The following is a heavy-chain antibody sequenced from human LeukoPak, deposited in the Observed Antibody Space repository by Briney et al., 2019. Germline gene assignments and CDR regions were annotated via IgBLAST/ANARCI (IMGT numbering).Heavy chain of an antibody. V-gene: IGHV4-59*01. CDR1: GDSMRSYY. D-gene: IGHD3-10*01. CDR3: ARDSRYVSGWFDDGLDV. CDR2: QDDRGDT. Sequence: PSETLSLTCIVSGDSMRSYYWSWIGQAPGKGLEWLGHQDDRGDTNYNPSLKGRGSISVDTSTNQFSLRLRSVTAADTAVYYCARDSRYVSGWFDDGLDVWGPGTTVTVSS. J-gene: IGHJ6*02.